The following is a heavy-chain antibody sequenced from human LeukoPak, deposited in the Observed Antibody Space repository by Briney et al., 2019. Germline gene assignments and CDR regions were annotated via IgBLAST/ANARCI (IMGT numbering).Heavy chain of an antibody. CDR2: VYTNGST. V-gene: IGHV4-4*07. J-gene: IGHJ4*02. Sequence: SETLSLTCTVSGGSVSSYYWSWIRQPAGKGLEWIGRVYTNGSTNYNPSLKSRVTMSVDTSKNQFSLKLSSVTAADTAMYYCARDSRGYYGSGSYLDYWGQGTLVTVSS. CDR3: ARDSRGYYGSGSYLDY. D-gene: IGHD3-10*01. CDR1: GGSVSSYY.